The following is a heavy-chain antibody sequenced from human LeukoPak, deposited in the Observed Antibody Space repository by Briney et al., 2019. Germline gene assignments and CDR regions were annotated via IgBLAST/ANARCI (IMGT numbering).Heavy chain of an antibody. Sequence: SVKVSCKASGGTFSSYAISWVRQAPGQGLEWMGGIIPIFGTANYAQKFQGRVTITADESTSTAYMELSSLRSEDTAVYYCARGRPRYSGYDLEPYFDYWGQGTLVTVSS. CDR3: ARGRPRYSGYDLEPYFDY. CDR1: GGTFSSYA. D-gene: IGHD5-12*01. CDR2: IIPIFGTA. V-gene: IGHV1-69*13. J-gene: IGHJ4*02.